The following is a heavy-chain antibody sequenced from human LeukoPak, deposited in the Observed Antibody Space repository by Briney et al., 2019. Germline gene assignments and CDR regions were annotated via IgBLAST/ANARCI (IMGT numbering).Heavy chain of an antibody. D-gene: IGHD4-17*01. V-gene: IGHV3-74*01. Sequence: GGSLRLSCEVSGFTFRSYWMHWVRQAPGKGLVWVSRINTDGSSTSYADSVKGRFTISRDNAKNTLYLQMNSLRAEDTAVYYCARDYDYGDYWGYWGQGTLVTVSS. CDR1: GFTFRSYW. J-gene: IGHJ4*02. CDR2: INTDGSST. CDR3: ARDYDYGDYWGY.